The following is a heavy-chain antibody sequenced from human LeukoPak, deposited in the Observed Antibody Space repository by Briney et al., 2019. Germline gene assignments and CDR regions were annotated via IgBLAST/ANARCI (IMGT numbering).Heavy chain of an antibody. Sequence: GGSLRLSCAASGFTFSSYAMHWVRQAPGKGLEFVSALSSNGGSTYYANSVKGRFTISRDNSKNTLYLQMGSLRAEDMAVYYCARATQYYYGSGSLIDYWGQGTLVTVSS. D-gene: IGHD3-10*01. V-gene: IGHV3-64*01. CDR1: GFTFSSYA. CDR3: ARATQYYYGSGSLIDY. CDR2: LSSNGGST. J-gene: IGHJ4*02.